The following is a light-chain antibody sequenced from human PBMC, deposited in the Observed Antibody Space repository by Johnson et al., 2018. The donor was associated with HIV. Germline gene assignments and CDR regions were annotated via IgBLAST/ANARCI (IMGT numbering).Light chain of an antibody. CDR3: ETWDSSLSAYV. CDR1: TSKIGNNY. Sequence: QSVLTQPPSVSAAPGQKVTISCSGSTSKIGNNYVSWYQQLPGTAPKLLIYDDNKRHSGIPDRLSGSKSDTSATQGTHGLQTGDEADYYCETWDSSLSAYVFGTGTKVTVL. CDR2: DDN. V-gene: IGLV1-51*02. J-gene: IGLJ1*01.